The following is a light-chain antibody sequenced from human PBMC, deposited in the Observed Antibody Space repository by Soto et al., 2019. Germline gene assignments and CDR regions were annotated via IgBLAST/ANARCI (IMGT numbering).Light chain of an antibody. Sequence: QSVLTQPPSVSGAPGQRVTVSCTGSSSNIGAGYDVNWYQQLPGTAPKLLIFVNSDRPSGVPDRFSGSKSGTSASLAITGVQAEDEADYYCQSYDSSLSGSVFGGGPKLTVL. J-gene: IGLJ2*01. V-gene: IGLV1-40*01. CDR3: QSYDSSLSGSV. CDR2: VNS. CDR1: SSNIGAGYD.